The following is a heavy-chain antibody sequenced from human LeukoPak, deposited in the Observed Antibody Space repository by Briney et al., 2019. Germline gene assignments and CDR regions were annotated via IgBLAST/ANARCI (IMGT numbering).Heavy chain of an antibody. CDR3: ARGCPAERVRGVYYYYGMDV. J-gene: IGHJ6*02. V-gene: IGHV3-30*04. Sequence: GGSLRLSCAASGFTFSSYAMHWVRQASGKGLEWVAVISYDGSNKYYADSVKGRFTISRDNSKNTLYLQMNSLRAEDTAVYYCARGCPAERVRGVYYYYGMDVWGQGTTVTVSS. CDR1: GFTFSSYA. CDR2: ISYDGSNK. D-gene: IGHD3-10*01.